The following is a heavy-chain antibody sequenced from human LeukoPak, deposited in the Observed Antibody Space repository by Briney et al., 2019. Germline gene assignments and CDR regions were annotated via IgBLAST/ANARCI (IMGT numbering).Heavy chain of an antibody. CDR1: GGSISSYY. CDR2: IYYSGST. V-gene: IGHV4-59*01. CDR3: ARENGAYDSSGYYVDY. Sequence: SETLSLTCTVSGGSISSYYWSWIRQPPGKGLEWIGYIYYSGSTNYNPSLKSRVTISVDTSKNQFSLKLSSVTAADTAVYYCARENGAYDSSGYYVDYWGQGTLVTVSS. D-gene: IGHD3-22*01. J-gene: IGHJ4*02.